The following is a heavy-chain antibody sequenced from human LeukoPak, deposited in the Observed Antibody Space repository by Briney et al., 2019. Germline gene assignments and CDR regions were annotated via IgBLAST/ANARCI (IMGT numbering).Heavy chain of an antibody. CDR3: ARLGAGPTYYDFWSGYSSFYFDY. D-gene: IGHD3-3*01. CDR1: GGSTSSGNYY. J-gene: IGHJ4*02. CDR2: ISSSGST. V-gene: IGHV4-39*02. Sequence: SETLSLTCTVSGGSTSSGNYYWGWIRQPPGKGLEWIGGISSSGSTYYNPSLKSRITISIDTSKDHFSLKLSSVSAADTAVYYCARLGAGPTYYDFWSGYSSFYFDYWGQGTLVTVSS.